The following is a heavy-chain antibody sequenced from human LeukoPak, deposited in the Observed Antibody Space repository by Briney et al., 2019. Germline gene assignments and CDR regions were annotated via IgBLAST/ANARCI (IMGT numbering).Heavy chain of an antibody. CDR3: AKDPLGGDETDY. CDR2: INNSGIRT. J-gene: IGHJ4*02. V-gene: IGHV3-23*05. CDR1: GITIRNYG. D-gene: IGHD3-16*01. Sequence: GGTLRLSCAASGITIRNYGMTWVRQAPGRGLQWVSSINNSGIRTFYEDSVRGRFTISRDDSKNTIYLQMNSLRAEDTAIYYCAKDPLGGDETDYWGQGTLVTVSS.